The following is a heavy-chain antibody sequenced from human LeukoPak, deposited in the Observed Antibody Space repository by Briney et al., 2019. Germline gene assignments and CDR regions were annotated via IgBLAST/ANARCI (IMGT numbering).Heavy chain of an antibody. V-gene: IGHV4-4*02. CDR1: GGSISSSNW. CDR2: IYHSGST. Sequence: SETLSLTCAVSGGSISSSNWWSGVRQPPGKGLEWIGEIYHSGSTNYNPSLKSRVTISVDKSKNQFSLKLSSVTAADTAVYYCARAPVATPSEFDYWGQGTLVTVSS. CDR3: ARAPVATPSEFDY. J-gene: IGHJ4*02. D-gene: IGHD5-12*01.